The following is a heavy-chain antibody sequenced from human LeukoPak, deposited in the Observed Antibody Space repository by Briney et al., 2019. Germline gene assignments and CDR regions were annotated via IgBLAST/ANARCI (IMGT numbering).Heavy chain of an antibody. Sequence: PGGSLRLSCAASGFXFRSYEMNWVRQAPGKGLEWVSYISSSGSTIYYADSVKGRFTISRDNAKNSLYLQMNSLRAEDTAVYYCARDDGNSAYFYYYGMDVWGQGTTVTVSS. V-gene: IGHV3-48*03. J-gene: IGHJ6*02. CDR1: GFXFRSYE. D-gene: IGHD4-23*01. CDR2: ISSSGSTI. CDR3: ARDDGNSAYFYYYGMDV.